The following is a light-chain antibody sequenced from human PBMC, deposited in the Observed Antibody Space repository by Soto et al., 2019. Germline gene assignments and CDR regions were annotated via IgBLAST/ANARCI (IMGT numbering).Light chain of an antibody. CDR1: SSDIGGYKY. Sequence: QSVLTQPASVSGSPGQSITISCTGTSSDIGGYKYVSWYQQHPGKAPKFMIYDVSNRPSGVSNRCSGSKSCNTATLTISGLQGEDEAEYYCSSYTGGSTYVFGTGTKVTV. V-gene: IGLV2-14*01. J-gene: IGLJ1*01. CDR3: SSYTGGSTYV. CDR2: DVS.